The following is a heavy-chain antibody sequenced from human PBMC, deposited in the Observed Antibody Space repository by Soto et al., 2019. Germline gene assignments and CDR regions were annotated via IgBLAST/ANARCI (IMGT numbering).Heavy chain of an antibody. V-gene: IGHV4-34*01. J-gene: IGHJ6*02. D-gene: IGHD3-16*01. CDR1: GGSFSGYY. CDR3: ARAFGHYYYYGMDV. Sequence: PSETLSLTCAVYGGSFSGYYWSWIRQPPGKGLEWIGEINHSGSTNYNPSLKSRVTISVDTSKNQFSLKLSSVTAADTAVYYCARAFGHYYYYGMDVWGQGTTVTVS. CDR2: INHSGST.